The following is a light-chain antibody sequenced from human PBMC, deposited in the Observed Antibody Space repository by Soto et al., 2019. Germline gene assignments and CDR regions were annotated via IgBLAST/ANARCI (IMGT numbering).Light chain of an antibody. J-gene: IGLJ1*01. V-gene: IGLV1-44*01. CDR3: AAWDDSLNGSYV. CDR2: SNN. CDR1: RSNIGSNT. Sequence: QSVLTQPPSTSGTPGQRVTISCSGSRSNIGSNTVTWYQRLPGTAPKLLIYSNNQRPSGVPDRFSGSKSGTSASLAISGLQSEDEADYYCAAWDDSLNGSYVFGTGTRSPS.